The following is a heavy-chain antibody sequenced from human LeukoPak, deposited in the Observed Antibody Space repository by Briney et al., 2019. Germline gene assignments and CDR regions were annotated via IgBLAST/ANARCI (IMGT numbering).Heavy chain of an antibody. D-gene: IGHD3-10*01. V-gene: IGHV1-46*01. Sequence: SVKVSCKASGYTFTTYYLHWVRQAPGQGLEWMGVINPNGGATTYAQKFQGRVTMTSDTSSSTVYMELSGLRSEDTAMYYCARDRGVAWRRPFDYWGQGTLVTVSS. J-gene: IGHJ4*02. CDR3: ARDRGVAWRRPFDY. CDR2: INPNGGAT. CDR1: GYTFTTYY.